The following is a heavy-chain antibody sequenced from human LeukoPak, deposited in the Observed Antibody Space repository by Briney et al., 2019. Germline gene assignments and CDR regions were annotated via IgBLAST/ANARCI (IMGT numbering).Heavy chain of an antibody. CDR3: ARSLIPPTYWYFDS. D-gene: IGHD2-21*01. J-gene: IGHJ4*02. Sequence: PSETLSLSCTASGGSISNYYWNWIRQPPGKGLEWIGYIYYTGSTNYNPSLKSRVTMSVDTSKNQFSLKLSSVTAADTAVYYCARSLIPPTYWYFDSWGQGTLVTASS. V-gene: IGHV4-59*12. CDR2: IYYTGST. CDR1: GGSISNYY.